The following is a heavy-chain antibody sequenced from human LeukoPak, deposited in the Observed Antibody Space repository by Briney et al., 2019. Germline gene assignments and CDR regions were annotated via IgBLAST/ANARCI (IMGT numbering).Heavy chain of an antibody. D-gene: IGHD2-21*02. V-gene: IGHV3-53*01. J-gene: IGHJ3*02. Sequence: GGSLRLSCAASGFTVSSNYMCWVRQAPGKGLEWVSVIYSGGSIYYADSVKGRFTISRDNSKNTLYLQMNSLRAEDTAVYYCARGLVVVTAIGDAFDIWGQGTMVTVSS. CDR2: IYSGGSI. CDR1: GFTVSSNY. CDR3: ARGLVVVTAIGDAFDI.